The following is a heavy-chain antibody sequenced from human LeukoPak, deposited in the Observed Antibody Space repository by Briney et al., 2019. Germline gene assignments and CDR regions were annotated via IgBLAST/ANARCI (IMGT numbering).Heavy chain of an antibody. Sequence: XXXXXXXXXEWMGWINPNSGGTNYAQKFQGRVTMTRDTSISTAYMELSRLRSDDTAVYYCARDLISGSYCFDYWGQGTLVTVSS. J-gene: IGHJ4*02. D-gene: IGHD1-26*01. CDR3: ARDLISGSYCFDY. CDR2: INPNSGGT. V-gene: IGHV1-2*02.